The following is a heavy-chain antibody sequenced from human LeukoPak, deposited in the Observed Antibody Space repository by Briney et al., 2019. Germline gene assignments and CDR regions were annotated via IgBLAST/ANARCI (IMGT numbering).Heavy chain of an antibody. CDR3: ARDQGYYDSSGYYYAAPLGY. CDR2: IYSGGRT. V-gene: IGHV3-53*01. J-gene: IGHJ4*02. CDR1: VFTVSSNY. D-gene: IGHD3-22*01. Sequence: GGSLRLSCAASVFTVSSNYMSWVRQAPGEGREWVSVIYSGGRTYYADSGKGRFTISRDNAKNSVDLQMNSLRAEDPAVCYCARDQGYYDSSGYYYAAPLGYWGQRTLVPVCS.